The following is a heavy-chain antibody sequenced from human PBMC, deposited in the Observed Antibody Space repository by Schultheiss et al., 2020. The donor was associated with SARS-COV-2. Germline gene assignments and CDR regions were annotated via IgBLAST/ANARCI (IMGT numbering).Heavy chain of an antibody. D-gene: IGHD4-23*01. CDR1: GYTFTSYY. J-gene: IGHJ3*02. CDR3: AALRWTDAFDI. V-gene: IGHV1-46*01. CDR2: INPSGGST. Sequence: ASVKVSCKASGYTFTSYYMHWVRQAPGQGLEWMGIINPSGGSTSYAQKFQGRVTMTRDTSTSTVYMELSSLRSEDTAVYYCAALRWTDAFDIWGQGTMVTVSS.